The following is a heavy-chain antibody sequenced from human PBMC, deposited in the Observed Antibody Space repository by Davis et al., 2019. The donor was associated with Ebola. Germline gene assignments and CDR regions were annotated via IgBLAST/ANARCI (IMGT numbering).Heavy chain of an antibody. CDR1: GFTFSSYA. CDR3: VKGARGSSFVTPFDY. D-gene: IGHD6-6*01. J-gene: IGHJ4*02. CDR2: ISSNGGST. V-gene: IGHV3-64D*06. Sequence: GGSLRLSCSASGFTFSSYAMHWVRQAPGKGLEYVSAISSNGGSTYYADSVKGRFTISRDNSKNTLYLQMSSLRAEDTAVYYCVKGARGSSFVTPFDYWGQGTLVTVSS.